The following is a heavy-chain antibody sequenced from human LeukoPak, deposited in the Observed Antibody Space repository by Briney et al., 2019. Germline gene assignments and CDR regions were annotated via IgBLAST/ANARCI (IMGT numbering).Heavy chain of an antibody. CDR1: GYTFTGYY. V-gene: IGHV1-2*02. J-gene: IGHJ6*02. CDR3: AREEVAAAGRYYYYGMDV. CDR2: INPNSGGT. D-gene: IGHD6-13*01. Sequence: ASVKVSCKASGYTFTGYYMHWVRQAPRQGLEWMGWINPNSGGTNYALKFQGRVTMTRDTSISTAYMELGRLRSDDTAVYYCAREEVAAAGRYYYYGMDVWGQGTTVTVSS.